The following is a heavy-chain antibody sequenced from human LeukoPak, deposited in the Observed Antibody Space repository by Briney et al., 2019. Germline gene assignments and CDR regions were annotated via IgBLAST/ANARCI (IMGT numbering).Heavy chain of an antibody. CDR1: GFTFSSYS. D-gene: IGHD4-17*01. CDR2: ISSSSSYI. CDR3: ARVGGDYGDNYGMDV. V-gene: IGHV3-21*01. J-gene: IGHJ6*02. Sequence: PGGSRRLSCAASGFTFSSYSMNWVRQAPGKGLEWVSSISSSSSYIYYADSVKGRFTISRDNAKNSLYLQMNSLRAEDTAVYYCARVGGDYGDNYGMDVWGQGTTVTVSS.